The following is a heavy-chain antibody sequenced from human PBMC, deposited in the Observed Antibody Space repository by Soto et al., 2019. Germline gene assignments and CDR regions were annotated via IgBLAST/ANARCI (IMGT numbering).Heavy chain of an antibody. CDR3: ASTNREAAAGTTEFDY. CDR2: IYHSGST. J-gene: IGHJ4*02. D-gene: IGHD6-13*01. CDR1: SGSMSSSLNH. V-gene: IGHV4-39*07. Sequence: PSETLSLTCIASSGSMSSSLNHWGWIRQPPGKGLECIGYIYHSGSTYYNPSLKSRVTISVDTSKNQFSLKLSSVTAADTAVYYCASTNREAAAGTTEFDYWGQGTLVTVSS.